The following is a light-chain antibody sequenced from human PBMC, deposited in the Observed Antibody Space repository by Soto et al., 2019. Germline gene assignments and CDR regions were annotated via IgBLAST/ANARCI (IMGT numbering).Light chain of an antibody. CDR3: LRYGDSPPAYT. V-gene: IGKV3-20*01. CDR1: QSVSSRN. CDR2: GAS. Sequence: EIVLTQSPGTVSLSPGERATLSCRASQSVSSRNLAWYRQKPGQAPSLLIFGASNRATGIPDRFSGSGSGTDITLTISRLEHEDCAVYYCLRYGDSPPAYTFGQGTKLEIK. J-gene: IGKJ2*01.